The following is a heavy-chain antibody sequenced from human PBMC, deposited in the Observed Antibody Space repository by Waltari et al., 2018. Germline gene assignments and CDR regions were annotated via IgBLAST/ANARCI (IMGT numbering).Heavy chain of an antibody. CDR3: ARGLVSDGGYYFDY. CDR2: ISNSGRTI. D-gene: IGHD6-25*01. V-gene: IGHV3-48*03. J-gene: IGHJ4*02. Sequence: EVRLEESGGGLVQPGGSLRLSCAVSGFPVRPYEMNWFRQAPGKGMEWISYISNSGRTIYYADSVKGRFTISRDNAKNSLYLQMNSLRAEDSGLYYCARGLVSDGGYYFDYWGQGTLVTASS. CDR1: GFPVRPYE.